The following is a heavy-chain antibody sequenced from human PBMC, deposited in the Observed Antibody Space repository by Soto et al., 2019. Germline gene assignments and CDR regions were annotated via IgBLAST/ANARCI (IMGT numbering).Heavy chain of an antibody. V-gene: IGHV3-33*01. J-gene: IGHJ1*01. D-gene: IGHD6-13*01. CDR3: ARGLRAAAGRDYFQY. CDR2: IWYDGSNT. Sequence: PGGSLRLSCAASGFIFSSYGMHWVRQAPGKGLQWVAVIWYDGSNTYYADSVKGRFTISRDNSKNTLYLQMNSLRAEDTAVYYCARGLRAAAGRDYFQYWGQGTLVTVSS. CDR1: GFIFSSYG.